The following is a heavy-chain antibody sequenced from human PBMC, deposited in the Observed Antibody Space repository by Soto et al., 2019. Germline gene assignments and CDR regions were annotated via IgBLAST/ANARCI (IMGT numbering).Heavy chain of an antibody. Sequence: QVHLVQSGAEVKKPGASVKVSCKGSGYTFTTYGITWVRQAPGQGLEWMGWISAHNGNTNYAQKPQGRVTVTRETSTSTAYMELRSLRSDAAAVYSCARGRYGDSWGQGALVTVSS. V-gene: IGHV1-18*01. J-gene: IGHJ4*02. CDR1: GYTFTTYG. CDR2: ISAHNGNT. D-gene: IGHD1-1*01. CDR3: ARGRYGDS.